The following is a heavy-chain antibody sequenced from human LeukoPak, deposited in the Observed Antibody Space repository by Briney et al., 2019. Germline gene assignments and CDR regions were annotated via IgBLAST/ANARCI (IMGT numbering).Heavy chain of an antibody. V-gene: IGHV4-34*01. CDR3: ARGGYSYEHNWFDP. CDR1: GGSFSGYY. CDR2: INHSGST. Sequence: SETLSLTCAVYGGSFSGYYWSWIRQPPGKGLEWMGEINHSGSTNYNPSLKSRVTISVDTSKNQFSLKLGSVTAADTAVYYCARGGYSYEHNWFDPWGQGTLVTVSS. J-gene: IGHJ5*02. D-gene: IGHD5-18*01.